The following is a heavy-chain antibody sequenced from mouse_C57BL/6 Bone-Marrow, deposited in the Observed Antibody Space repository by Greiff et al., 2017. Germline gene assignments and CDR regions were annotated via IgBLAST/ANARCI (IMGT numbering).Heavy chain of an antibody. Sequence: QVQLKESGPELVKPGASVKISCKASGYAFSSSWMNWVKQRPGKGLEWIGRIYPGDGDTNYNGKFKGKATLTADKSSSTAYMQLSSLTSEDSAVYFCARSYYYGSRDYFDYWGQGTTLTVSS. CDR2: IYPGDGDT. D-gene: IGHD1-1*01. V-gene: IGHV1-82*01. CDR3: ARSYYYGSRDYFDY. J-gene: IGHJ2*01. CDR1: GYAFSSSW.